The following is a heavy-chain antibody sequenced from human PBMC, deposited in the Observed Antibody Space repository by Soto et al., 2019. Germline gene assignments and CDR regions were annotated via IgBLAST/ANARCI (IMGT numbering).Heavy chain of an antibody. CDR2: ISWNSGSI. V-gene: IGHV3-9*01. Sequence: EVQLVESGGGLVQPGRSLRLSCAASGFTFDDYAMHWVRQAPGKGLEWVSGISWNSGSIGYADSVKGRFTISRDNAKNSLYLQMNSLRAEDTALYYCARARGQYAFDIWGQGTMVTVSS. CDR3: ARARGQYAFDI. CDR1: GFTFDDYA. J-gene: IGHJ3*02.